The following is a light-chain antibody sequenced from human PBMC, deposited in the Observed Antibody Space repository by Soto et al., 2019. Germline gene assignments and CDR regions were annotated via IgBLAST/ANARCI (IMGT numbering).Light chain of an antibody. Sequence: QHVLTQPPSVSGATGQRVTISCTGCSSNIGAGYDVHWYQQLPGTAPKLLIYGNSNRPSGVPDRFSGSKSGTSASLAITGLQAEDEADYYCQSYDSSLSGYVFGTGTKLTVL. CDR3: QSYDSSLSGYV. CDR1: SSNIGAGYD. J-gene: IGLJ1*01. V-gene: IGLV1-40*01. CDR2: GNS.